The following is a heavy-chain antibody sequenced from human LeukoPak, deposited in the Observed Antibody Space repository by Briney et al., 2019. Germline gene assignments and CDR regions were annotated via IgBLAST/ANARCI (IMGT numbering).Heavy chain of an antibody. CDR3: AKRIGESSGFFDC. CDR1: GGSISSSSYY. V-gene: IGHV4-39*01. J-gene: IGHJ4*02. CDR2: IYYSGST. D-gene: IGHD3-22*01. Sequence: SETLSLTCTVSGGSISSSSYYWGWIRQPPGKGLEWFGSIYYSGSTYYNPSLKSRVTISVDTSKKGFSLKLRSVTAADTAVYYCAKRIGESSGFFDCWGQGTLVTVSS.